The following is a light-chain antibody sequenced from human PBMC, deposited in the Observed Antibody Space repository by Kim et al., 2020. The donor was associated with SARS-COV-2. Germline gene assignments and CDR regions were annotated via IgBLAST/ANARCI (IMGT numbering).Light chain of an antibody. CDR1: QTVTSN. CDR2: GAS. J-gene: IGKJ2*03. Sequence: STEETATLYSSASQTVTSNLASYQHKPGPVPRQLIYGASTRANVIPSRFSGSGSGIAFTLTISSLQSEHFAVYSCQQYNNWPHYSFGQGTKLEI. CDR3: QQYNNWPHYS. V-gene: IGKV3-15*01.